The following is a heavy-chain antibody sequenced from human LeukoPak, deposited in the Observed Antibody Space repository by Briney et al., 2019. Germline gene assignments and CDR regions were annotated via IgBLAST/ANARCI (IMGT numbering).Heavy chain of an antibody. Sequence: ETLSPTPTVSGDSLSIIAYDWAWIRQPPGEGLEWIGTIYYSGSTYYKSSLKSRLTISVDSSKNQFSLKMISVTAADTGVSYCARAGVWDPFDYWGQGTLVTVSS. J-gene: IGHJ4*02. CDR3: ARAGVWDPFDY. CDR1: GDSLSIIAYD. V-gene: IGHV4-39*01. CDR2: IYYSGST. D-gene: IGHD1-14*01.